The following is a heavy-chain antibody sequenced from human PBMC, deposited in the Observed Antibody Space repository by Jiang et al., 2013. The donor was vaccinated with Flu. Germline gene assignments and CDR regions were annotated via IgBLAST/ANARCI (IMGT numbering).Heavy chain of an antibody. J-gene: IGHJ5*02. CDR2: INPNSGGT. CDR3: ARGRIWFGELRGTWFDP. V-gene: IGHV1-2*04. D-gene: IGHD3-10*01. CDR1: GYTFTGYY. Sequence: SGAEVKKPGASVKVSCKASGYTFTGYYMHWVRQAPAQGLEWMGWINPNSGGTNYAQKFQGWVTMTRDTSISTAYMELSRLRSDDTAVYYCARGRIWFGELRGTWFDPWGQGTPGHRL.